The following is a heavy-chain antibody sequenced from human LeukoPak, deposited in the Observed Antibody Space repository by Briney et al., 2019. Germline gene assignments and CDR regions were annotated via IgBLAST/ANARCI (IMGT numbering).Heavy chain of an antibody. V-gene: IGHV4-59*01. CDR3: ARNFPGRTEDV. J-gene: IGHJ6*04. CDR2: IFNIGTT. Sequence: PSETLSLTCTVSGGSINSYNWSWIRQPPGKGLEWLGYIFNIGTTTYNPSLKSRVTISADTSQNQFSLKLTSVTAADTAVYYCARNFPGRTEDVWGKGTTVTVSS. CDR1: GGSINSYN.